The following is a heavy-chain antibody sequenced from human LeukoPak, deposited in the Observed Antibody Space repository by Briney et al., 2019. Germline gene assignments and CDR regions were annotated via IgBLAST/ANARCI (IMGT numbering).Heavy chain of an antibody. J-gene: IGHJ4*02. Sequence: PSETLSLTCTVSGGSIRSSIFYWGGIRQPPGKGLEWMGNIKYSGSAYYNPSLASRVTISVDTSKNQFSLKLSSVTAADTAVYYCARLSSTGSSGWYVDYWGQGTLITVSS. CDR1: GGSIRSSIFY. CDR2: IKYSGSA. CDR3: ARLSSTGSSGWYVDY. D-gene: IGHD6-19*01. V-gene: IGHV4-39*01.